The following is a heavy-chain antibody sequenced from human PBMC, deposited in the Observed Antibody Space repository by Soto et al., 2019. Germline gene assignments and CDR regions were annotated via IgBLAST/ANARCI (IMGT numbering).Heavy chain of an antibody. CDR1: GGSISSGGYY. J-gene: IGHJ4*02. CDR3: ACSFGVEAAGPCDY. D-gene: IGHD3-16*01. Sequence: QVQLQESGPGLVKPSQTLSLTCTVSGGSISSGGYYWSWIRQHPGKGLEWSGYIYYSGSTDYNPSLTSPVTITVHTAKNQLSSELSSVNAADTAGYYCACSFGVEAAGPCDYWGQGSLVTVSS. V-gene: IGHV4-31*01. CDR2: IYYSGST.